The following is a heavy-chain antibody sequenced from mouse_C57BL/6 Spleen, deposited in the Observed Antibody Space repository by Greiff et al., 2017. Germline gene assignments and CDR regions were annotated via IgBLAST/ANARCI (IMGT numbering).Heavy chain of an antibody. D-gene: IGHD4-1*01. J-gene: IGHJ2*01. Sequence: EVKVVESGGDLVKPGGSLKLSCAASGFTFSSYGMSWVRQTPDKRLEWVATISSGGSYTYYPDSVKGRFTISRDNAKNTLYLQMSSLKSEDTAMYYCARHEETGFFDYWGQGTTLTVSS. V-gene: IGHV5-6*01. CDR3: ARHEETGFFDY. CDR2: ISSGGSYT. CDR1: GFTFSSYG.